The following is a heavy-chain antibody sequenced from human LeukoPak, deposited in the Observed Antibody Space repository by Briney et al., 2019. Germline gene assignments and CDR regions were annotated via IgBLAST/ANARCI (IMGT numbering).Heavy chain of an antibody. V-gene: IGHV4-30-4*01. CDR2: IYYSGST. CDR1: GGSISSGDYY. J-gene: IGHJ3*02. Sequence: KSSETLSLTCTVSGGSISSGDYYWSWIRQPPGKGLEWIGYIYYSGSTYYNPSLKSRVTISVDTSKNQFSLKLSSVTAADTAVYYCARGSYKTYYDYVWGSYRYHDAFDIWGQGTMVTVSS. CDR3: ARGSYKTYYDYVWGSYRYHDAFDI. D-gene: IGHD3-16*02.